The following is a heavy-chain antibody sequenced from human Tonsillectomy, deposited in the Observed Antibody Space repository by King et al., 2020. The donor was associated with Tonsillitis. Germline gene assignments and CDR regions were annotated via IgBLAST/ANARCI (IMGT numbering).Heavy chain of an antibody. V-gene: IGHV1-46*04. J-gene: IGHJ3*02. CDR3: AGSLMGPTPDAFDI. D-gene: IGHD1-26*01. Sequence: QLVQSGAEVKKPGASVKVSCKASGYTFTSYYMHWVRQAPGQGLEWMGIINPSGGSTNYAQKLQGRVTMTRDTSTSTVYMELSSLRSEDTAVYYCAGSLMGPTPDAFDIWGQGTMVTVSS. CDR1: GYTFTSYY. CDR2: INPSGGST.